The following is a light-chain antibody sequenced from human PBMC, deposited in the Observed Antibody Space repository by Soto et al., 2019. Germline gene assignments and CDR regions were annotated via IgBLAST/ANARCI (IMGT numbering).Light chain of an antibody. CDR2: AAS. CDR1: QSVSSSY. J-gene: IGKJ3*01. CDR3: QQYGSSQFT. Sequence: EIVLTQSPGTLSLSPGERATLSCRASQSVSSSYLAWYQQKPGQAPRLLIYAASSRATGIPDRFSGSGSGTDFTLTISRLEPEEFAVYYCQQYGSSQFTFGPGTKVDIK. V-gene: IGKV3-20*01.